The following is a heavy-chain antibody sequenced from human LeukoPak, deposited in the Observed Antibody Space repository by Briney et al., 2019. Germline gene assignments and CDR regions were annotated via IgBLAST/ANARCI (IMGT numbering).Heavy chain of an antibody. CDR3: AKDLSGYCSSTSCYPGGDY. CDR1: GFTFSSYS. D-gene: IGHD2-2*01. J-gene: IGHJ4*02. V-gene: IGHV3-30*02. Sequence: HPGGSLRLSCAASGFTFSSYSMSWVRQAPGKGLEWVAFIRYDGSNKYYADSVKGRFTISRDDSKNTLYLQMNSLRAEDTAVYYCAKDLSGYCSSTSCYPGGDYWGQGTLVTVSS. CDR2: IRYDGSNK.